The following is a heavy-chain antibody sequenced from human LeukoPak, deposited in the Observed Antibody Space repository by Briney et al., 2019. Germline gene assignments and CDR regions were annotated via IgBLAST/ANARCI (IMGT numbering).Heavy chain of an antibody. CDR2: IGTAGDP. J-gene: IGHJ6*04. D-gene: IGHD4-11*01. CDR1: GFTCSSYD. Sequence: PGGSLRLSCAAPGFTCSSYDMHWVRQATGKGREWVSAIGTAGDPYYPGSVKGRFTISRENAKNSLYLQMNSLRAGDTAVYYCARMTTRGMDVWGKGTTVTVSS. CDR3: ARMTTRGMDV. V-gene: IGHV3-13*05.